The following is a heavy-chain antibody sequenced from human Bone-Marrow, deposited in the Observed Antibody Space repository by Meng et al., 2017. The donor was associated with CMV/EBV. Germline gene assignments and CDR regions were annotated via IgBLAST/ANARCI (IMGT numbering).Heavy chain of an antibody. V-gene: IGHV1-69*04. CDR2: IIPILGIA. CDR1: GGTFSSYA. J-gene: IGHJ4*02. D-gene: IGHD6-13*01. CDR3: ARGRSSSLLAEGY. Sequence: SVKVSCKASGGTFSSYAISWVRQAPGQGLEWMGRIIPILGIANYAQKFQGRVTITADKSTSTAYMELSSLRSEDTAVYYCARGRSSSLLAEGYWGQGTLVTVPS.